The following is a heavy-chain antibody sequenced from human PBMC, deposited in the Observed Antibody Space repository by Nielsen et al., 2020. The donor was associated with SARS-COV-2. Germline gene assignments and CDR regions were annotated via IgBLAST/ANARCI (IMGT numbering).Heavy chain of an antibody. J-gene: IGHJ2*01. Sequence: GGSLRLSCAASGFSFNTYTMAWVRQAPGKGLEWISDISSGSTTIFYADSVKGRFTISSDNAKNSLYLQMDSLGVDDTAVYYCARDPAALDLWGPGTLVTVSS. D-gene: IGHD6-25*01. CDR1: GFSFNTYT. V-gene: IGHV3-48*04. CDR3: ARDPAALDL. CDR2: ISSGSTTI.